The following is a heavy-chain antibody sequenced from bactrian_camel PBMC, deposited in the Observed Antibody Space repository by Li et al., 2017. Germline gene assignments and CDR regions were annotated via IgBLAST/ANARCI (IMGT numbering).Heavy chain of an antibody. CDR3: TVGSKWTCAAGSWWQVPFYSD. J-gene: IGHJ4*01. CDR2: IDNTGKI. V-gene: IGHV3S26*01. CDR1: GWTRSTYC. Sequence: HVQLVESGGGSVQAGGSLTLSCVVSGWTRSTYCAAWFRQAPGKGREGVAVIDNTGKIGYSEFREERFTISRDNTNDTLYLKMDRLRLEDTAMYYCTVGSKWTCAAGSWWQVPFYSDWGQGTQVTVS. D-gene: IGHD7*01.